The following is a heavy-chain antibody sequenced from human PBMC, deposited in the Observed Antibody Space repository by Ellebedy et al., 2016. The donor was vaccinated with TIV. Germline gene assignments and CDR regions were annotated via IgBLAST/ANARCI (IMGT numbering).Heavy chain of an antibody. CDR3: ATTGIVVVIDAFDI. Sequence: ASVKVSXXVSGYTLTELSMHWVRQAPGKGLEWMGGFDPEDGETIYAQKFQGRVTMTEDTSTDTAYMELSSLRSEDTAVYYCATTGIVVVIDAFDIWGQGTMVTVSS. CDR2: FDPEDGET. D-gene: IGHD3-22*01. CDR1: GYTLTELS. V-gene: IGHV1-24*01. J-gene: IGHJ3*02.